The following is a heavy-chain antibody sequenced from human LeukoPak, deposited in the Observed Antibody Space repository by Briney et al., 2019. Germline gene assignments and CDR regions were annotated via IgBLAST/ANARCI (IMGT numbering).Heavy chain of an antibody. Sequence: GGSLRLSCAASGFTFSSYSMSWVRQAPGKGLEWVSGISGSGGSTDYADSVKGRFTISRDNSKNTLYLQMNSLRGEDTAVYYCAKDPGYQVVYCFDYWGQGTLVTVSS. V-gene: IGHV3-23*01. J-gene: IGHJ4*02. CDR1: GFTFSSYS. CDR2: ISGSGGST. D-gene: IGHD2-2*01. CDR3: AKDPGYQVVYCFDY.